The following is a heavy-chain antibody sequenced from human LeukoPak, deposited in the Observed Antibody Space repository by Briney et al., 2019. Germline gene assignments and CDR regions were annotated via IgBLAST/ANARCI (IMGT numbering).Heavy chain of an antibody. CDR1: GFSFSSTW. CDR2: INSDGDTI. Sequence: PGGSLRLSCDGSGFSFSSTWMYWVRQVPEKGLVWVSRINSDGDTINYADSVRGRFTVSRDNAKKTLYLQMNSLRVEDTAVYYCARGQSYRDVWGKGTTVTVFS. J-gene: IGHJ6*03. V-gene: IGHV3-74*01. CDR3: ARGQSYRDV.